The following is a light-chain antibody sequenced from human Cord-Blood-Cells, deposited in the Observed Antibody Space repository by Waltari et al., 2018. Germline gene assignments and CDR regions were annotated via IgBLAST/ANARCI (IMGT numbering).Light chain of an antibody. J-gene: IGLJ3*02. Sequence: SGLPQIASLFGSPGTLITLPFTSPSSHVGSSYLVSWYQQHAGKTTRLMFYEGSQRSSGVSNLFSGPKSGNTASLSTSGAQAEDEADYYWWSYAGSSTVFGRGTKLTVL. CDR3: WSYAGSSTV. CDR1: SSHVGSSYL. CDR2: EGS. V-gene: IGLV2-23*01.